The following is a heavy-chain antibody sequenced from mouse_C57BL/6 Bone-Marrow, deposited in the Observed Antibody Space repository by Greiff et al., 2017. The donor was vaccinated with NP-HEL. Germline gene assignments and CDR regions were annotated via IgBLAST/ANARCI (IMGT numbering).Heavy chain of an antibody. D-gene: IGHD2-4*01. J-gene: IGHJ3*01. V-gene: IGHV7-3*01. Sequence: DVHLVESGGGLVQPGGSLSLSCAASGFTFTDYYMSWVRQPPGKALEWLGFIRNKANGYTTEYSASVKGRFTISRDNSQSILYLQMNALRAEDSATYYCARSYYDYDGGFAYWGQGTLVTVS. CDR1: GFTFTDYY. CDR2: IRNKANGYTT. CDR3: ARSYYDYDGGFAY.